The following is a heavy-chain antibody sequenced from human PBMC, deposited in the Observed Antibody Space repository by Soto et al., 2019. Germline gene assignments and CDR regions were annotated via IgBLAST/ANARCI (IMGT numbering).Heavy chain of an antibody. J-gene: IGHJ5*02. D-gene: IGHD2-21*01. Sequence: EVQLVESGGGLVKPGGSLRLSCAASGFTFNTYDMNWVRQAPGKGLEWVSSITTSSAYIYYADSLKGRITISRDNAKNSLFLQMNSLRAEDTAVCYRVRSGTARLLRHSWFDTWGQGTLVTVSS. V-gene: IGHV3-21*01. CDR2: ITTSSAYI. CDR3: VRSGTARLLRHSWFDT. CDR1: GFTFNTYD.